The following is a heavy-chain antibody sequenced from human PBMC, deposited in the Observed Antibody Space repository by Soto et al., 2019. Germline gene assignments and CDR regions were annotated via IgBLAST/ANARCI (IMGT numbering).Heavy chain of an antibody. D-gene: IGHD6-19*01. CDR3: GRGWLGAFDF. CDR1: GYTITNNA. V-gene: IGHV1-3*04. J-gene: IGHJ3*01. Sequence: QVQLVQSEAEVKKPGASVKVSCQASGYTITNNAMHWVRQAPGQRLEWLGWILHGKGDTRYSQQFQGRLTITRDTSASTVYMELSGLRSEDTAVYYCGRGWLGAFDFWGQGTMVTVSS. CDR2: ILHGKGDT.